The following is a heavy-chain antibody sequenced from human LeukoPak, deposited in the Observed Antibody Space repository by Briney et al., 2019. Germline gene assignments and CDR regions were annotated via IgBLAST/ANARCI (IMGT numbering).Heavy chain of an antibody. V-gene: IGHV3-20*04. CDR2: ISLNGGST. J-gene: IGHJ3*02. CDR1: GFTFDEYG. CDR3: AKVRYFDTEDALNI. D-gene: IGHD3-9*01. Sequence: GGSLRLSCTASGFTFDEYGMSWVRQPPGKGLEWVCGISLNGGSTGYADSVKGRFTISRDNAKNSLYLEMNSLRAEDTAVYFCAKVRYFDTEDALNIWGQGTMVTVSS.